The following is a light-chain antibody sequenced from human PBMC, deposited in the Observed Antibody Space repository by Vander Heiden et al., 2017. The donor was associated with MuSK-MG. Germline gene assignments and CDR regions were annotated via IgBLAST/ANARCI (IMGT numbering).Light chain of an antibody. CDR1: QSLVHGDGNTY. CDR3: RQHKQFPTT. CDR2: KVS. V-gene: IGKV2-24*01. Sequence: EIVLTQTPLSSAVTLGQPASISCRSSQSLVHGDGNTYLSWLQQRPGQPPRRLIYKVSNRVSGVPDRVSASGAGTDFTLKISRVEPEDVGVYYCRQHKQFPTTFGQGTRLEIK. J-gene: IGKJ5*01.